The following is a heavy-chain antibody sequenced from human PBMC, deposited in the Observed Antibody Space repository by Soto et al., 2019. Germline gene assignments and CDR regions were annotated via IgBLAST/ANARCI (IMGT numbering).Heavy chain of an antibody. V-gene: IGHV4-34*01. CDR2: INHSGST. Sequence: SETLSLTCAVYGGSFSGYYWSWIRQPPGKGLEWIGEINHSGSTNYNPSLKSRVTISVDTSKNQFSLKLSSVTAADTAVYYCARDRMGYDSSGYTRCFDYWGQGTLVTVSS. CDR3: ARDRMGYDSSGYTRCFDY. D-gene: IGHD3-22*01. CDR1: GGSFSGYY. J-gene: IGHJ4*02.